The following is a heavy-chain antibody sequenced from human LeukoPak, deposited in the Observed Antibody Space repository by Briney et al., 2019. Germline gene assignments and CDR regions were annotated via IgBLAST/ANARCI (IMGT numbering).Heavy chain of an antibody. V-gene: IGHV3-23*01. CDR1: GFTFSSYA. CDR3: AKDWISRRGTDPTYYYDSSTTDFDY. Sequence: PGGSLRLSCAASGFTFSSYAMSWVRQAPGKGLEWVSAISGSGGSTYYADSVKGRFTISRDNSKNTLYLQMNSLRAEGTAVYYCAKDWISRRGTDPTYYYDSSTTDFDYWGQGTLVTVSS. J-gene: IGHJ4*02. D-gene: IGHD3-22*01. CDR2: ISGSGGST.